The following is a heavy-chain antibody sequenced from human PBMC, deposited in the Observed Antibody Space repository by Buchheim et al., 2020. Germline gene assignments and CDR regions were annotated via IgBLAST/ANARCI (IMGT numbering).Heavy chain of an antibody. D-gene: IGHD3-10*01. CDR1: GGSISSTTDF. CDR3: ARVRGLIMGDYGMDV. J-gene: IGHJ6*02. Sequence: QLQLQESGPGLVKPSETLSLTCSVSGGSISSTTDFWAWIRQPPGKGLEWIGSVYYTGSTYYNPSLQSRVPISVDTSKNQFSLNLTSVTAADTAVYYCARVRGLIMGDYGMDVWGQGTT. CDR2: VYYTGST. V-gene: IGHV4-39*07.